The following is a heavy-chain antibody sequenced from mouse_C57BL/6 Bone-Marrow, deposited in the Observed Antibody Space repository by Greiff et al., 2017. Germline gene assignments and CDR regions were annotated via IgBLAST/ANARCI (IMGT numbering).Heavy chain of an antibody. J-gene: IGHJ4*01. CDR3: YGSGYDYAMDY. CDR2: INPYNGGT. CDR1: GYTFTDYY. Sequence: VQLQQSGPVLVKPGASVKMSCKASGYTFTDYYMNWVKQSHGKSLEWIGVINPYNGGTSYNQKFKGKATLTVDKSSSTAYMELNSLTTEDSAVYYCYGSGYDYAMDYWGQGTSVTVSS. V-gene: IGHV1-19*01. D-gene: IGHD1-1*01.